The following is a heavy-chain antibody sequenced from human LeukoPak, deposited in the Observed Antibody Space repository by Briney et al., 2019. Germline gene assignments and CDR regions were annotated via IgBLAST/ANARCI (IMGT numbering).Heavy chain of an antibody. J-gene: IGHJ6*02. V-gene: IGHV3-7*01. D-gene: IGHD3-10*01. Sequence: GGSLRLSCAASGFTFSSFWMSWVRQAPGKGLEWVANIKQDGSEEYYADSVKGRFTISRDNAKNSLYLQMNSLRAEDTAVYYCAKVPYSDYGSGRPPFMDAWGQGTTVAISS. CDR1: GFTFSSFW. CDR3: AKVPYSDYGSGRPPFMDA. CDR2: IKQDGSEE.